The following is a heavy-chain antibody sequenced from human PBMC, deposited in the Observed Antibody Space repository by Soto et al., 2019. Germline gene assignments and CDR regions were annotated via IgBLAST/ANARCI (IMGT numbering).Heavy chain of an antibody. V-gene: IGHV4-34*01. J-gene: IGHJ4*02. CDR2: INHSGST. D-gene: IGHD1-26*01. Sequence: SETLSLTCAVYGGSFSGYYWSWIRQPPGKGLEWIGEINHSGSTNYNPSLKSRVTISVDTSKNQFSLKLSSVTAADTAVYYCSRMGGATATLFDYWGQGPQVTVSS. CDR3: SRMGGATATLFDY. CDR1: GGSFSGYY.